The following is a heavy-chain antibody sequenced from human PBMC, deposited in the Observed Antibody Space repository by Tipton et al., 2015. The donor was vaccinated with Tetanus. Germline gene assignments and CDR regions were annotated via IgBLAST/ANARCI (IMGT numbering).Heavy chain of an antibody. J-gene: IGHJ5*02. D-gene: IGHD6-19*01. CDR1: GGSVTSGDYQ. V-gene: IGHV4-61*08. Sequence: TLSLTCTVSGGSVTSGDYQWNWIRQPPGKGLEWLAYISYSGSTNSNYSLKSRITISRDTSKNQFSLKLTSVTAADTAVYYCAILPKHWLAPRGAPWGQGILVTVSS. CDR3: AILPKHWLAPRGAP. CDR2: ISYSGST.